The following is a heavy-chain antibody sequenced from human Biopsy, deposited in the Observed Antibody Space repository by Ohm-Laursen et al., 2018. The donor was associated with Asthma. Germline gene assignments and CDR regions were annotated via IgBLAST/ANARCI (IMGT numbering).Heavy chain of an antibody. CDR1: GGSVSSGSYY. V-gene: IGHV4-39*02. CDR2: IYYSGRT. J-gene: IGHJ2*01. D-gene: IGHD6-6*01. Sequence: SDTLSLTCAVSGGSVSSGSYYWSWIRQSPGKGLEWIGSIYYSGRTYYNPSLESRVTISADTSKNHFSLKVTSVTAADTAVYYCARAVSSSSYWYFDLWGRGDLVTVSS. CDR3: ARAVSSSSYWYFDL.